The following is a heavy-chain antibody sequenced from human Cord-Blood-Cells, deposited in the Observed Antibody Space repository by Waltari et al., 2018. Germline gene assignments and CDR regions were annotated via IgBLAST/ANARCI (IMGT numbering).Heavy chain of an antibody. J-gene: IGHJ3*02. Sequence: QVQLVQSGAEVKKPGASVKVSCKASGYTFTSYDINWVRQATGQGLEWMGWMNTNSGNTGYAQKFQGRVTITRNTAISTAYMELSSLRSEDTAVYYCARVGRIVGATTAFDIWGQGTMVTVSS. V-gene: IGHV1-8*03. D-gene: IGHD1-26*01. CDR2: MNTNSGNT. CDR1: GYTFTSYD. CDR3: ARVGRIVGATTAFDI.